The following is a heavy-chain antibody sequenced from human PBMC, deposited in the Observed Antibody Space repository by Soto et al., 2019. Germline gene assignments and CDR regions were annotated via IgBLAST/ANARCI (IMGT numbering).Heavy chain of an antibody. D-gene: IGHD3-10*01. CDR3: ARGTEGFGELLPDYYYYYMDV. CDR1: GFTFSSYS. V-gene: IGHV3-21*01. J-gene: IGHJ6*03. Sequence: ESGGGLVKPGGSLRLSCAASGFTFSSYSMNWVRQAPGKGLEWVSSISSGSDFIYYADSVKGRFTISRDNAKNSLYLQMNSLRAEDTAVYYCARGTEGFGELLPDYYYYYMDVWGKGTTVTVSS. CDR2: ISSGSDFI.